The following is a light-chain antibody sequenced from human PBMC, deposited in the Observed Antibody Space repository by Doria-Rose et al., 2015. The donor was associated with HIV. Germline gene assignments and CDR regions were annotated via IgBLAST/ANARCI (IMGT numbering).Light chain of an antibody. CDR1: QSISNW. Sequence: DIQLAQSPSTLSASVGDRVTITCRASQSISNWLALYQQKPGQAPKLLIYKESTLQSGVPSRFRGSGSGTEFTLTINSLQPDDFATYYCQHFDKYFSWTFGHGTKVDIK. CDR2: KES. V-gene: IGKV1-5*03. J-gene: IGKJ1*01. CDR3: QHFDKYFSWT.